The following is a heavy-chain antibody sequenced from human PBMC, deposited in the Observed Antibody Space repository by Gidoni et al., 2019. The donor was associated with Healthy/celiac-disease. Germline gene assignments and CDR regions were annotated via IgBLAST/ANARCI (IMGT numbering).Heavy chain of an antibody. Sequence: EVQLVASGGGLVQPGRSLRLPCSASGFTFADYAMHWVRQAPGKALEWVSGISWNSGSIGYADSVKGRFTISRDNAKNSLYLQMNSLRAEDTALYYCAKCLSSGYYLGVADFDYWGQGTLVTVSS. D-gene: IGHD3-22*01. CDR2: ISWNSGSI. CDR1: GFTFADYA. CDR3: AKCLSSGYYLGVADFDY. V-gene: IGHV3-9*01. J-gene: IGHJ4*02.